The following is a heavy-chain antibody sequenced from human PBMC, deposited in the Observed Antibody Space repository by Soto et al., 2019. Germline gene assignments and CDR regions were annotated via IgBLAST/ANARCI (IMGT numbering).Heavy chain of an antibody. J-gene: IGHJ6*02. Sequence: EVQLLESGGGLVQPGGSLRLSCAASGFTFSSYAMSWVRQAPGKGLEWVSAISASGGSTYYADSVKGRFTISRDNSKNTRYLQMNSLGAEDTAVYYWACYRGAYYFFGMDVWGQGTTVTVS. V-gene: IGHV3-23*01. D-gene: IGHD2-2*01. CDR1: GFTFSSYA. CDR2: ISASGGST. CDR3: ACYRGAYYFFGMDV.